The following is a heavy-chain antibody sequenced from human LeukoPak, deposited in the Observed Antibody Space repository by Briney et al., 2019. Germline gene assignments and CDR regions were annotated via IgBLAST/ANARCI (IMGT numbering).Heavy chain of an antibody. D-gene: IGHD3-9*01. Sequence: KPSGTLSLTCVVSGGSISSSNWWSWVRQPPEKGLEWIGEIYHSGSTNYNPSLKSRVTISVDKSKNQFSLKLSSVTAADTAVYYCARLPQPSDILTAYANSFDYWGQGSLVTVSS. CDR3: ARLPQPSDILTAYANSFDY. CDR2: IYHSGST. CDR1: GGSISSSNW. J-gene: IGHJ4*02. V-gene: IGHV4-4*02.